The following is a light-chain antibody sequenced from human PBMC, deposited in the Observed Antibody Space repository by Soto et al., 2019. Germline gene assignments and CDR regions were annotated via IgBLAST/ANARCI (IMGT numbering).Light chain of an antibody. CDR1: QSLLYSNGYNY. V-gene: IGKV2-28*01. CDR3: MQALQTPFT. Sequence: EIVMTQSPLSLSVTPVGSASISCRSSQSLLYSNGYNYLDWYVQKPGQSPQLLIYLGSYRASGVPDRLSGSGSGTDFTLKISRVEAEDVGVYYCMQALQTPFTFGPGTKVDIK. CDR2: LGS. J-gene: IGKJ3*01.